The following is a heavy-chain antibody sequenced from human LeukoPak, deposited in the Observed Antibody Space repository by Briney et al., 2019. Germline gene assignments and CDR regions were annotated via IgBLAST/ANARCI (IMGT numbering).Heavy chain of an antibody. CDR3: APSWGSSGWYSWFDP. V-gene: IGHV1-24*01. D-gene: IGHD6-19*01. CDR1: GYTLTELS. Sequence: GASVKVSCKVSGYTLTELSMHWVRQAPGEGLEWMGGFDPEDGETIYAQKFKGRVTMTEDTSTDTAYMEVSSLRSEDTAVYYCAPSWGSSGWYSWFDPWGQGTLVTVSS. J-gene: IGHJ5*02. CDR2: FDPEDGET.